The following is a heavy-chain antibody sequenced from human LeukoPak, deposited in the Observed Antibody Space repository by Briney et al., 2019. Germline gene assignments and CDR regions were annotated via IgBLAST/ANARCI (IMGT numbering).Heavy chain of an antibody. CDR3: ARSYYYGSGSYYNPYWYFDL. Sequence: SETLSLTCTVSGGSISSYYWSWIRQPAGKGLEWIGRIYTSGSTNYNPSLKSRVTMSVDTSKNQFSLKLRSVTAADTAVYYCARSYYYGSGSYYNPYWYFDLWGRGTLVTVSS. CDR2: IYTSGST. J-gene: IGHJ2*01. D-gene: IGHD3-10*01. CDR1: GGSISSYY. V-gene: IGHV4-4*07.